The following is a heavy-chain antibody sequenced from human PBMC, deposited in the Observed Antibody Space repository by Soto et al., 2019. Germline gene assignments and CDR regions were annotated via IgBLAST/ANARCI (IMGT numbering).Heavy chain of an antibody. CDR1: GGTFSSYT. D-gene: IGHD2-15*01. Sequence: QVQLVQSGAEVKKPGSSVKVSCKASGGTFSSYTISWVRQAPGQGLEWMGRIIPILGIANYAQKFQGRVTITADKSTSTAYMELSSLRSDDTAVYYCARDGGDCSGGSCYSGLFDYWGQGTLITVSS. V-gene: IGHV1-69*08. CDR2: IIPILGIA. CDR3: ARDGGDCSGGSCYSGLFDY. J-gene: IGHJ4*02.